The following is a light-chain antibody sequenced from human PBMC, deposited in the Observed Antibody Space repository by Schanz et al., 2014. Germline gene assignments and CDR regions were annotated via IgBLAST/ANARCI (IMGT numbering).Light chain of an antibody. CDR2: GAS. CDR1: QSINDW. V-gene: IGKV1-5*01. Sequence: DIQMTQSPSTLSASVGDSVTITCRASQSINDWLAWYQQKPGKAPRLLIYGASSLESGVPFRFSGSGSGTEFTLTISSLQPDDFATYCCQQSNCYPLPFGQGTKLEIK. CDR3: QQSNCYPLP. J-gene: IGKJ2*01.